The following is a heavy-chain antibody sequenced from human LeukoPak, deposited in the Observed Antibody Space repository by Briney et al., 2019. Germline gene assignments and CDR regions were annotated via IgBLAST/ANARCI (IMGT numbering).Heavy chain of an antibody. CDR3: ARDRARREVVIEGYYYMDV. Sequence: ASVKVSCEASGYTFTGYYMHWVRQAPGQGLEWMGWINPNSGGTNYAQKFQGRVTMTRDTSISTAYMELSRLRSDDTAVYYCARDRARREVVIEGYYYMDVWGKGTTVTVSS. CDR2: INPNSGGT. V-gene: IGHV1-2*02. D-gene: IGHD3-22*01. CDR1: GYTFTGYY. J-gene: IGHJ6*03.